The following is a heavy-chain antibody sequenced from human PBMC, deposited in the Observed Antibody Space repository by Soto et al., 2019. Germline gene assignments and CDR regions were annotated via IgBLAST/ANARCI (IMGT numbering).Heavy chain of an antibody. J-gene: IGHJ4*02. V-gene: IGHV3-48*03. CDR2: ISSSGSTI. CDR1: GFTFSSYE. Sequence: VQLVESGGGLVQPGGSLRLSCAASGFTFSSYEMNWVRQAPGKGLEWVSYISSSGSTIYYADSVKGRFTISRDNAKNSLYLQMNSLRAEDTAVYYCARGYADTAMAPFDYWGQGTLVTVSS. CDR3: ARGYADTAMAPFDY. D-gene: IGHD5-18*01.